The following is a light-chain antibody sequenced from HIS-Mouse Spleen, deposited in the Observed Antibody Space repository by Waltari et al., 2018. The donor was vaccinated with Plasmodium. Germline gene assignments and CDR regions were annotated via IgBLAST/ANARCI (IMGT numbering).Light chain of an antibody. CDR2: GAS. J-gene: IGKJ3*01. CDR1: QSVSSN. CDR3: QQYNNWPFT. Sequence: IVMTQSPATLSVSPGARAPLSCRASQSVSSNLAWYQQKPGQAPRLLIYGASTRATGIPARFSGSGSGTEFTLTISSLQSEDFAVYYCQQYNNWPFTFGPGTKVDIK. V-gene: IGKV3-15*01.